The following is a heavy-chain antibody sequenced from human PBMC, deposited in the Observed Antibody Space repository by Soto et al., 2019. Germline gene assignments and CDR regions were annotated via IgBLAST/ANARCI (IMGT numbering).Heavy chain of an antibody. CDR2: IYHSGST. D-gene: IGHD3-9*01. Sequence: KTSETLSLTCAVSGGSISSSNWWSWVRQPPGKGLEWIGEIYHSGSTNYNPSLKSRVTISVDKSKNQFSLKLSSVTAADTAVYYCASVGYFDWPEYFYYSMGVWGQGTSVTVSS. CDR3: ASVGYFDWPEYFYYSMGV. V-gene: IGHV4-4*02. J-gene: IGHJ6*02. CDR1: GGSISSSNW.